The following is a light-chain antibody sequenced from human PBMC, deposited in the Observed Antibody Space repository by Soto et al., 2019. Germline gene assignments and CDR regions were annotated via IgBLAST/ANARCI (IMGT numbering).Light chain of an antibody. CDR1: QGISSW. CDR2: AAS. CDR3: QQANSFPWT. V-gene: IGKV1-12*01. Sequence: DIQMTQSPSSVSASVGDRVTITCRASQGISSWLDWYQQKPGKAPKLLIYAASSLQSGVPSRFSGSGSGTDFTLTISSLQPEDFATYYCQQANSFPWTFGQGTKVDIK. J-gene: IGKJ1*01.